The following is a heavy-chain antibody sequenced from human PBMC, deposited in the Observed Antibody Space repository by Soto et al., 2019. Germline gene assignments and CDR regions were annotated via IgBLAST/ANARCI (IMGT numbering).Heavy chain of an antibody. CDR3: ARDGVNWNYGIVNYYYGMDV. V-gene: IGHV3-48*02. Sequence: VGSLRLTCAASGFTFSSYSMNWVRQAPGKGLEWVSYISSSSSTIYYADSVKGRFTISRDNAKNSLYLQMNSLRDEDTAVYYCARDGVNWNYGIVNYYYGMDVWGQGTTVTVSS. J-gene: IGHJ6*02. D-gene: IGHD1-7*01. CDR1: GFTFSSYS. CDR2: ISSSSSTI.